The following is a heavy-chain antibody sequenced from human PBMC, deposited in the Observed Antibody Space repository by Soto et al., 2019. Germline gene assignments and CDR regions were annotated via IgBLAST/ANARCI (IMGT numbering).Heavy chain of an antibody. D-gene: IGHD3-10*01. CDR3: AKDRRVRGFNGMDV. CDR2: ISYDGGNK. Sequence: QVQLVEPGGGVVQPGRSLRLSCAASGFTFTSYGMHWVRQAPGKGLEWVAVISYDGGNKDYADSEKGRFTISRDNSKNTLYLQMNSLRAEDTAVYYCAKDRRVRGFNGMDVWGQGTTVTVSS. J-gene: IGHJ6*02. V-gene: IGHV3-30*18. CDR1: GFTFTSYG.